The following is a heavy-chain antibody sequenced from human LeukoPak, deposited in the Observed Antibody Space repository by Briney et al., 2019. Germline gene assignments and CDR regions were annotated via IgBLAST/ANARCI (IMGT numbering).Heavy chain of an antibody. CDR3: ARDGPYYYESSRYYRFYY. J-gene: IGHJ4*02. Sequence: GASVKVSCKASGYTFTSYGISWVRQAPGQGLEWMGWISAYNGNTNYAQKLQGRVTMTTDTSTSTAYMELRSLRSDDTAVYYCARDGPYYYESSRYYRFYYWGEGTLVTVSS. D-gene: IGHD3-22*01. CDR2: ISAYNGNT. CDR1: GYTFTSYG. V-gene: IGHV1-18*01.